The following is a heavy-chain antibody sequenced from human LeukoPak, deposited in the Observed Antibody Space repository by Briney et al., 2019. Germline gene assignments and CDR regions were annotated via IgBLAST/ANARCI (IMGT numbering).Heavy chain of an antibody. V-gene: IGHV3-53*01. D-gene: IGHD5-24*01. Sequence: GGSLRLSYAASGFTVSSNYMHWVRQAPAKGLAWVSVIYSGGSTYYADSVRGRFTLSRDNSKNTLYLQMNSLRAEDTAVYYCAREGDGNFDYWGQGTLVTVSS. CDR1: GFTVSSNY. CDR2: IYSGGST. CDR3: AREGDGNFDY. J-gene: IGHJ4*02.